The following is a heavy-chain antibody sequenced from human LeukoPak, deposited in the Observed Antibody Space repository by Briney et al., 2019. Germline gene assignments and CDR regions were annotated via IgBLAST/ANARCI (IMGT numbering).Heavy chain of an antibody. V-gene: IGHV4-39*07. Sequence: SETLSLTCTVSGGSISSSSYYWGWIRQPPGKGLEWIGSIYYSGSTYYNPSLKSRVTISVDTSKNQFSLKLSSVTAADTAVYYCARGTGQQLSLEWFDPWGQGTLVTVSS. CDR1: GGSISSSSYY. D-gene: IGHD6-13*01. CDR3: ARGTGQQLSLEWFDP. CDR2: IYYSGST. J-gene: IGHJ5*02.